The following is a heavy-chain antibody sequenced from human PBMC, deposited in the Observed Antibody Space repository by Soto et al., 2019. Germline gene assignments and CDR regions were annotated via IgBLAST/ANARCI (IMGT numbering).Heavy chain of an antibody. CDR2: TYHSGTT. Sequence: QVQLQESGPGLVQPSGTLSLTCAVSGDSINNSHWWSWVRQTPGKGLEWIGETYHSGTTNYNPSLTPRVTISIDKSKTQFSLKMNSVTAAATAVYYCAREVNSSPARGPNWFDPWGQGTLVTVSS. D-gene: IGHD6-13*01. V-gene: IGHV4-4*02. J-gene: IGHJ5*02. CDR3: AREVNSSPARGPNWFDP. CDR1: GDSINNSHW.